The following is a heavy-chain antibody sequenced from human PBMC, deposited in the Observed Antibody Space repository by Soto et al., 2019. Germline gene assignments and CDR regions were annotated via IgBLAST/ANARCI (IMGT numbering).Heavy chain of an antibody. CDR2: IIPIFGTA. D-gene: IGHD6-13*01. CDR3: ARDGMEQQLENWFDP. J-gene: IGHJ5*02. V-gene: IGHV1-69*06. CDR1: GGTFSSYA. Sequence: QVQLVQSGAEVKKPGSSVKVSCKASGGTFSSYAISWVRQAPGQGLEWMGGIIPIFGTANYAQKFQGRVTITADKSTSTADMELSSLRSEDTAVYYCARDGMEQQLENWFDPWGQGTLVTVSS.